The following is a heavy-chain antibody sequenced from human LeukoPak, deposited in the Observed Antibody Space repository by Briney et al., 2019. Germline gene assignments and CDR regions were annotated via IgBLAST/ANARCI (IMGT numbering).Heavy chain of an antibody. CDR2: ISAYNGNT. D-gene: IGHD2-15*01. J-gene: IGHJ6*03. CDR3: ARDLPVYCSGGSCYPGRDEYYCMDV. CDR1: EYTFTSYY. Sequence: GASVKVSCKASEYTFTSYYMHWVRQAPGQGLEWMGWISAYNGNTNYAQKFQGGVTMTTDTSTTTAYMELRSLRSDDTAVYYCARDLPVYCSGGSCYPGRDEYYCMDVWGKGTTVTVSS. V-gene: IGHV1-18*04.